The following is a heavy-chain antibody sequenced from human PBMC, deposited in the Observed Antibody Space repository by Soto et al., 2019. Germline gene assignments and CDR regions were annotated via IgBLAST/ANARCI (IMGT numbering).Heavy chain of an antibody. Sequence: SETLSLTCTVSGASISGFYWSWIRKSAGKGLEWIGRIYATGTTDYNPSLKSRVMMSVDTSKKQFSLKLRSVTAADTAVYYCVRDGTKTLRDWFDAWGQGISVTVSS. V-gene: IGHV4-4*07. CDR3: VRDGTKTLRDWFDA. D-gene: IGHD1-1*01. J-gene: IGHJ5*02. CDR2: IYATGTT. CDR1: GASISGFY.